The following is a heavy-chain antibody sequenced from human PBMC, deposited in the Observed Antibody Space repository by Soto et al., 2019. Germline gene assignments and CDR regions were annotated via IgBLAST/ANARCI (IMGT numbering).Heavy chain of an antibody. Sequence: SETLSLTCTVSGGSISSYYWSWIRQPPGKGLEWIGYIYYSGSTNYNPSLKSRVTISVDTSKNQFSLKLSSVTAADTAVYYCARSPLTVTTVYFDYWGQGTLVTVSS. CDR2: IYYSGST. V-gene: IGHV4-59*01. D-gene: IGHD4-17*01. CDR1: GGSISSYY. J-gene: IGHJ4*02. CDR3: ARSPLTVTTVYFDY.